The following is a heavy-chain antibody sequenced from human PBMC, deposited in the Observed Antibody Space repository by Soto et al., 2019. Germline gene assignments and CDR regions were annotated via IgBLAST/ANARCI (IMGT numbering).Heavy chain of an antibody. CDR2: MNPNSGNT. J-gene: IGHJ6*03. D-gene: IGHD6-19*01. V-gene: IGHV1-8*01. Sequence: ASLKVSCKASGYTFTSYGINWVRQATGQGLEWMGWMNPNSGNTGYAQKFQGRVTMTRNTSISTAYMELSSLRSEDTAVYYCARSESGWYFYFYYYMDVWGKATTVTVAS. CDR1: GYTFTSYG. CDR3: ARSESGWYFYFYYYMDV.